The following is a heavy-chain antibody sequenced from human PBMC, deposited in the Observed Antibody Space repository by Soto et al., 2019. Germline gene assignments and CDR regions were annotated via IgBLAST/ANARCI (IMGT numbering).Heavy chain of an antibody. Sequence: ASVKVSCKASGYTFTGYYMHWVRQAPGQGLEWMGWINPNSGGTNYAQKFQGWVTMTGDTSISTAYMELSRLRSDDTAVYYCARVGSGSSYFDYWGQGTLVTVSS. CDR2: INPNSGGT. D-gene: IGHD3-10*01. CDR1: GYTFTGYY. CDR3: ARVGSGSSYFDY. J-gene: IGHJ4*02. V-gene: IGHV1-2*04.